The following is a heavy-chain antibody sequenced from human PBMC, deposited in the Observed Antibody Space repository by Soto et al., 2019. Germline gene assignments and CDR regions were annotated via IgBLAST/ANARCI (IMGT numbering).Heavy chain of an antibody. CDR3: AKDRDYSGYYYGMDV. V-gene: IGHV3-23*01. J-gene: IGHJ6*02. D-gene: IGHD1-26*01. CDR2: ISGSGGST. Sequence: GGSLRLSCAASGFTCSSYAMSWVRQAPGKGLEWVSAISGSGGSTYYADSVKGRFTISRDNSKNTLYLQMNSLRAEDTAVYYCAKDRDYSGYYYGMDVWGQGTTVTVS. CDR1: GFTCSSYA.